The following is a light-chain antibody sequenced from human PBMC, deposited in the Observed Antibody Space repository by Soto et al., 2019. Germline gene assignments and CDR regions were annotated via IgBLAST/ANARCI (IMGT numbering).Light chain of an antibody. Sequence: QSALTQPASVSGSPRQSITISCTGTSSDVGGYNHVSWYQQHPGKAPKLMIYEVSKRPSGVSNRFSGSKSGNTASLTISGLQAEDEADYYCCSYTRSSTVVFGGGTKLTVL. V-gene: IGLV2-14*01. CDR2: EVS. CDR1: SSDVGGYNH. CDR3: CSYTRSSTVV. J-gene: IGLJ2*01.